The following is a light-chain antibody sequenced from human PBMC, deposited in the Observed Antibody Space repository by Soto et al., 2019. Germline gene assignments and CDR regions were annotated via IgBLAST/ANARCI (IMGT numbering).Light chain of an antibody. Sequence: QSALTQSASVSGSPGQSITISCTGTSSDVGNYKYVSWYQQHPGKAPKLLIYDVTNRPSGVSDRFSGSKSGNTASLTISGLQAEDEADYYCTSYSTTSTLVVFGTGTKVTVL. CDR1: SSDVGNYKY. V-gene: IGLV2-14*01. J-gene: IGLJ1*01. CDR2: DVT. CDR3: TSYSTTSTLVV.